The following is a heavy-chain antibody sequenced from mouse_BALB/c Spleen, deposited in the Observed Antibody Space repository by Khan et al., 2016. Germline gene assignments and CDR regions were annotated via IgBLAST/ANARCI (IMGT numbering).Heavy chain of an antibody. CDR2: ISYSGST. Sequence: EVKLPESGPGLVKPSQSLSLTCTVTGYSITSGYGWNWIRQFPGNKLEWMGYISYSGSTNYNPFLKSRTSITRDTSKNQSFLQLNSVTTEDTAKYYCARTARIKYWGQGTTLTVSS. CDR1: GYSITSGYG. CDR3: ARTARIKY. J-gene: IGHJ2*01. D-gene: IGHD1-2*01. V-gene: IGHV3-2*02.